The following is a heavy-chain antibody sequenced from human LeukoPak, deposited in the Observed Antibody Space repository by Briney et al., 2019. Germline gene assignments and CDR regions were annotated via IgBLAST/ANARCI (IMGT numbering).Heavy chain of an antibody. J-gene: IGHJ4*02. CDR2: IYYSGST. CDR3: AKNYGSGSYYSGFDY. V-gene: IGHV4-61*01. D-gene: IGHD3-10*01. CDR1: GGSVSSGSYY. Sequence: SETLSLTCTVSGGSVSSGSYYWNWIRQPPGKGLEWIGYIYYSGSTNYNPSLKSRVTISVDTSKNQFSLKLSSVTAADTAVYYCAKNYGSGSYYSGFDYWGQGTLVTVSS.